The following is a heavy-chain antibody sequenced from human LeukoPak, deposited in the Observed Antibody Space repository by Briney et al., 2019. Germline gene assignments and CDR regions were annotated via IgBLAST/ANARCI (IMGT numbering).Heavy chain of an antibody. Sequence: PSETLSLTCAVYGGSFSGYYWSWIRQPPGKGLEWIGSIYYSGSTYYNPSLKSRVTISVDTSKNQFSLKLSSVTAADTAVYYCASPGPIRYYYDSSGYPNSFLYWGQGTLVTVSS. D-gene: IGHD3-22*01. J-gene: IGHJ4*02. V-gene: IGHV4-34*01. CDR1: GGSFSGYY. CDR2: IYYSGST. CDR3: ASPGPIRYYYDSSGYPNSFLY.